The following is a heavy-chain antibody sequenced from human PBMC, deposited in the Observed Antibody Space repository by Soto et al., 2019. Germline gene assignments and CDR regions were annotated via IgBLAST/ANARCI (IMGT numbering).Heavy chain of an antibody. CDR1: GYTFTNYG. CDR2: TSAHTLNT. V-gene: IGHV1-18*01. Sequence: QVHLVQSGGEVKKPGASVKVSCKASGYTFTNYGVAWVRQAPGQGLEWMGWTSAHTLNTNYAQKCQGRVTVTTDTSTSTAYVERRSLRPDDTAVYYWARADHGRAPRGGNWFDPWGQGTLVTVSS. CDR3: ARADHGRAPRGGNWFDP. D-gene: IGHD4-17*01. J-gene: IGHJ5*02.